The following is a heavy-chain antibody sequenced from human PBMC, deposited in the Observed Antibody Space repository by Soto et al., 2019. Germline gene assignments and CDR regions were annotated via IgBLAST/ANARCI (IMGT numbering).Heavy chain of an antibody. V-gene: IGHV4-39*01. D-gene: IGHD3-9*01. CDR3: ARLEGLATISYYFDF. CDR2: IYYRGNT. CDR1: GDSINSDKYY. Sequence: QLQLQESGPGLVKPSETLSLTCSVSGDSINSDKYYWGWIRQPPGKGLEWIGSIYYRGNTYYNPSLPTRVTISLDTSRSQCSLKLNSVTAADSAVYFCARLEGLATISYYFDFWGQGALVTVSS. J-gene: IGHJ4*02.